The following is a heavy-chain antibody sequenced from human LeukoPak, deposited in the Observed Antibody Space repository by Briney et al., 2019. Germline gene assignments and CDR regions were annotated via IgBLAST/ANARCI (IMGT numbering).Heavy chain of an antibody. CDR1: GFTFSSCW. D-gene: IGHD3-10*01. CDR2: INLDGSQK. Sequence: PGGSLRLSCAASGFTFSSCWMSWVRQTPGKGLEWVAIINLDGSQKYYVDSIKGRFTISRDNAKNSLYLQMNSLRDEDTAVYYCARDRPYYGSGSYYHDYWGQGTLVTVSS. CDR3: ARDRPYYGSGSYYHDY. V-gene: IGHV3-7*01. J-gene: IGHJ4*02.